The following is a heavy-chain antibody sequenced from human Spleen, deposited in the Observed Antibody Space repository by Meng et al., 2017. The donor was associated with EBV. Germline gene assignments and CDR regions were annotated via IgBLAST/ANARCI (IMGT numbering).Heavy chain of an antibody. CDR2: IYWDDDK. Sequence: QITLKESGPTLVKPTXTLTLTCTFSGFSLSTSGVGVGWIRQPPGKALEWLALIYWDDDKGYSPSLKSRLTITKDTSNNQVVLTITNVDPADTGTYFCVHTSTPSSWQPDFWGQGILVTVSS. CDR1: GFSLSTSGVG. V-gene: IGHV2-5*02. J-gene: IGHJ4*02. D-gene: IGHD6-13*01. CDR3: VHTSTPSSWQPDF.